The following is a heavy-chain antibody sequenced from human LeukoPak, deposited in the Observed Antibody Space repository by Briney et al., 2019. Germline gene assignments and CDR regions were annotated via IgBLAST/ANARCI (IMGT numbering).Heavy chain of an antibody. J-gene: IGHJ5*02. V-gene: IGHV4-34*01. CDR3: ARGPYSSSWSLRTDNWFDP. CDR1: GGSFSGYY. D-gene: IGHD6-13*01. CDR2: INHSGST. Sequence: PSETLSLTCAVYGGSFSGYYWSWIRQPPGKGLEWIGEINHSGSTNYNPSLKSRVTISVDTSKNQFSLKLSSVTAADTAVYYCARGPYSSSWSLRTDNWFDPWGQGTLVTVSS.